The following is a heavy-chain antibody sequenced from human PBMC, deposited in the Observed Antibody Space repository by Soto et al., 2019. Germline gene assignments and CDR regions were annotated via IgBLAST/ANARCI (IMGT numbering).Heavy chain of an antibody. CDR2: ISSSSGYI. CDR3: ARVKLGYCISTSCYHDY. CDR1: GCSFSTSS. J-gene: IGHJ4*02. D-gene: IGHD2-2*01. V-gene: IGHV3-21*01. Sequence: GGSLRLSCAASGCSFSTSSMAWVRQAPGKGLEWVSSISSSSGYIYYADSVKGRFTISRDNAKNSLYLQMNSLRAEDTAVYYCARVKLGYCISTSCYHDYWGQGTLVTVSS.